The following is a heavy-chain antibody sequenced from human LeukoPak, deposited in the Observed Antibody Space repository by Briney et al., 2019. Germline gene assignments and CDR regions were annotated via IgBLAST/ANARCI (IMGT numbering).Heavy chain of an antibody. CDR2: IRHDESSQ. D-gene: IGHD1-26*01. CDR1: GFTFRSYG. CDR3: AKPMGGTPPSNFDY. V-gene: IGHV3-30*02. Sequence: GGSLRLSCAASGFTFRSYGMYWVRQAPGKGLEWVADIRHDESSQYYADPVKGRFTISRDHSKNTLSLQMNSLRADDTAVYYCAKPMGGTPPSNFDYWGQGTLVTVSS. J-gene: IGHJ4*02.